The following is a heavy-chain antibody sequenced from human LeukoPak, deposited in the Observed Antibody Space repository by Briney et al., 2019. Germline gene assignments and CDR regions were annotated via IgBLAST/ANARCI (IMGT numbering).Heavy chain of an antibody. CDR2: IHHSGRT. CDR1: GGSFRSYY. D-gene: IGHD3-10*01. V-gene: IGHV4-34*01. Sequence: SETLSLTCAVYGGSFRSYYWTWIRQPPGKGLEWIGEIHHSGRTNSNPSLKSRVSISVDTSKNHVSLKLTSVTAADTAVYYCAGFIRAIGFDPWGQGPLVTVSS. CDR3: AGFIRAIGFDP. J-gene: IGHJ5*02.